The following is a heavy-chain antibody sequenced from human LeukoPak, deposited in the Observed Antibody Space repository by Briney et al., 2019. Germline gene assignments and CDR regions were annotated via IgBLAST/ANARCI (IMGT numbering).Heavy chain of an antibody. CDR2: ISYDGCNK. J-gene: IGHJ5*02. Sequence: SGGSARLSCAASGFTFSSYGMHWVRQAPGKGLEWVAVISYDGCNKYYADSVKGRFTISRDNSKNTLYLQMNSLRAEDTAVYYCAKDSYYDYVWGSYRYTGRWFDPWGQGTLVPSSS. CDR3: AKDSYYDYVWGSYRYTGRWFDP. V-gene: IGHV3-30*18. CDR1: GFTFSSYG. D-gene: IGHD3-16*02.